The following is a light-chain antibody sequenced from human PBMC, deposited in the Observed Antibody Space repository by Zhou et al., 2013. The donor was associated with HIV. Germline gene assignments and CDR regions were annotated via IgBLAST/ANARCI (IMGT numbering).Light chain of an antibody. J-gene: IGKJ3*01. V-gene: IGKV1-39*01. CDR2: AAS. CDR3: QQSYITPFT. Sequence: DIQMTQSPSTLSAYVGDRVTITCRASQSIGRNLNWYQQKPGSAPKALIYAASKLRSGVPSRFRGSGSEVDFTLTITSLQPEDFATYYCQQSYITPFTFGPGTRVDVK. CDR1: QSIGRN.